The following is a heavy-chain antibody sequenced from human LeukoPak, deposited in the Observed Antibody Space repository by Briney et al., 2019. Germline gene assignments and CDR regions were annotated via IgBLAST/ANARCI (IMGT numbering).Heavy chain of an antibody. CDR1: GGSITSYY. D-gene: IGHD2-15*01. CDR3: ARGGRSLVAAQFDL. Sequence: SETLSLTCTVSGGSITSYYWSWIRQPPGKGLEWIGEINHSGSTNYNPSLKSRVTISVDTSKNQFSLKLSSVTAADTAVYYCARGGRSLVAAQFDLWGRGTLVTVSS. J-gene: IGHJ2*01. CDR2: INHSGST. V-gene: IGHV4-34*01.